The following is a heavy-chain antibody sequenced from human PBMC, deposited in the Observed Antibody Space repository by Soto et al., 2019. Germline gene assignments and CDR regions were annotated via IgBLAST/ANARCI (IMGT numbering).Heavy chain of an antibody. D-gene: IGHD4-17*01. J-gene: IGHJ4*02. V-gene: IGHV3-23*01. CDR1: GFNFGSHA. CDR2: ISGSGGGI. CDR3: AKDLGHDYGDFGGSFDY. Sequence: EVQLLESGGGLVQPGGSLRLSCVASGFNFGSHAVSWVRQAPGKGLEWVSTISGSGGGIYYADSVKGRFTISRDNSENTLYLQMNSLRAEDTAVYYCAKDLGHDYGDFGGSFDYWGQGTLVTVSP.